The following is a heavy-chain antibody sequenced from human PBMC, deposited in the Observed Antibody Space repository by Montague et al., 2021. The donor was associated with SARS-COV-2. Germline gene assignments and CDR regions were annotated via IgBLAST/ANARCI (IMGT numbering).Heavy chain of an antibody. D-gene: IGHD4-17*01. J-gene: IGHJ4*02. Sequence: SETLSLTCTVSGDSISSYYWSWIRQSPGKGLEWIGYIYYSGSTNYNPSLKSRVTISVDTSKNQFSLKLRSVTAADTAVYYCARGQLRFDYWGQGTLVTVSS. CDR2: IYYSGST. V-gene: IGHV4-59*08. CDR1: GDSISSYY. CDR3: ARGQLRFDY.